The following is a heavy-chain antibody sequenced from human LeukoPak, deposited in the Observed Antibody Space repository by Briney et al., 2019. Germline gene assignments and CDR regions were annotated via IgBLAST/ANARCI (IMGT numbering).Heavy chain of an antibody. J-gene: IGHJ5*02. Sequence: LESLSLTCAVYGWSFNDYYWNWIRQPPGKGLEWIGEINAPGDTNYNPSLKSRVTISVDTSKKQFSLRLTFMIAADTALYYCARGQVPAARGYSWFDPWGQRTLVTDSS. CDR2: INAPGDT. D-gene: IGHD2-2*01. CDR1: GWSFNDYY. V-gene: IGHV4-34*01. CDR3: ARGQVPAARGYSWFDP.